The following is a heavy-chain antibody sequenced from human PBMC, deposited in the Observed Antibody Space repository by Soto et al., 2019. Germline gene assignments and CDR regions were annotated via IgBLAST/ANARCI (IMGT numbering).Heavy chain of an antibody. V-gene: IGHV4-39*01. CDR2: IYYSGST. J-gene: IGHJ6*02. Sequence: ATLYLTCTVSGGSISSSSYYWGWIRQPPGKGLEWIGSIYYSGSTYYNPSLKSRVTISVDTSKNQFSLKLSSVTAADTAVYYCARHKDYYGMDVWGQGTTVTVSS. CDR3: ARHKDYYGMDV. CDR1: GGSISSSSYY.